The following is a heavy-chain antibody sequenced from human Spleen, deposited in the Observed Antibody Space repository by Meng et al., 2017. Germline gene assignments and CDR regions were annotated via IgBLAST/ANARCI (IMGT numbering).Heavy chain of an antibody. CDR3: ARGPASFSGTWPSRFDP. CDR2: IKPDSGGT. CDR1: GYTFDGYY. J-gene: IGHJ5*02. D-gene: IGHD1-1*01. V-gene: IGHV1-2*02. Sequence: ASVKVSCKASGYTFDGYYMHWVRQAPGQGLEWMGWIKPDSGGTKTAQRFQGRVTMTRDTSINTAYMELKSLKTDDTAVYYCARGPASFSGTWPSRFDPWGQGSLVTVSS.